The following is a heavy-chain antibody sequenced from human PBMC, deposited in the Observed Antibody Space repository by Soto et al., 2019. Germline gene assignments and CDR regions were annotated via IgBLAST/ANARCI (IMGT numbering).Heavy chain of an antibody. CDR2: IIAMFDTP. V-gene: IGHV1-69*12. Sequence: QVQLVQSGAEVKKPGSSVKVSCKASGGTFSSDSVSWVRQAPGKGLEWRGGIIAMFDTPIYAQKFQDRVTITADESTTTAYMQLSSLRSGDTAVYYCARHGGREREFTYWGQGSLVTVSS. CDR1: GGTFSSDS. J-gene: IGHJ4*02. D-gene: IGHD2-15*01. CDR3: ARHGGREREFTY.